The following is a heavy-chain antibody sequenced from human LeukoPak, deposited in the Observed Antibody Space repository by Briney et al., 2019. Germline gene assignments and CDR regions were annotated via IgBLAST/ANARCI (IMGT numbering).Heavy chain of an antibody. Sequence: PGGSLRLSCAASGFTFSDYYMSWIRQAPGKGLEWVSYISSSGSTIYYADSVKGRFTISRDNAKNSLYLQMNSLRAEDTAVYYCARAITIFGVVIREVDYWGQGTLVTVSS. J-gene: IGHJ4*02. D-gene: IGHD3-3*01. CDR2: ISSSGSTI. CDR3: ARAITIFGVVIREVDY. V-gene: IGHV3-11*04. CDR1: GFTFSDYY.